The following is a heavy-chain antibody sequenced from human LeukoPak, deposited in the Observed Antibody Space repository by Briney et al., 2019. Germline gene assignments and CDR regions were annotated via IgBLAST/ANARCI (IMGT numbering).Heavy chain of an antibody. D-gene: IGHD6-13*01. Sequence: SETLSLTCTVSGGPISSSSYYWGWIRQPPGKGLEWIGSIYYSGSTYYNPSLKSRVTISVDTSKNQFSLKLSPVTAADTAVYYCARQSIAAAGTCWFDPWGQGTLVTVSS. J-gene: IGHJ5*02. V-gene: IGHV4-39*01. CDR2: IYYSGST. CDR3: ARQSIAAAGTCWFDP. CDR1: GGPISSSSYY.